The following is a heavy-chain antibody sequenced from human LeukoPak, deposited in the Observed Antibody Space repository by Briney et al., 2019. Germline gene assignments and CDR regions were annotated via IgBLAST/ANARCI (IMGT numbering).Heavy chain of an antibody. V-gene: IGHV4-59*02. CDR3: ARGFLYSSSWPGHIDY. D-gene: IGHD6-13*01. CDR2: IYYSGST. CDR1: GGSVSSYY. Sequence: SETLSLTCTVSGGSVSSYYWSWIRQPPGKGLEWIGYIYYSGSTNYNPSLKSRVTISVDTSKNQFSLKLSSVTAADTAVYYCARGFLYSSSWPGHIDYWGQGTLVTVSS. J-gene: IGHJ4*02.